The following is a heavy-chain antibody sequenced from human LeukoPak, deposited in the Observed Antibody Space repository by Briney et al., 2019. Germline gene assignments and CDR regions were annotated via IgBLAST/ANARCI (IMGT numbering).Heavy chain of an antibody. D-gene: IGHD5-12*01. CDR3: ARRAHSGAMITLDY. J-gene: IGHJ4*02. CDR1: GYGFTSYW. V-gene: IGHV5-51*01. Sequence: GESLKISCRGSGYGFTSYWIVWVRQMPGKGLEWMGVIYPGDPNSRYSPSFQGQVTISADNSISTAYLQCSSLKASDTAMYYCARRAHSGAMITLDYWGQGTLVTVSS. CDR2: IYPGDPNS.